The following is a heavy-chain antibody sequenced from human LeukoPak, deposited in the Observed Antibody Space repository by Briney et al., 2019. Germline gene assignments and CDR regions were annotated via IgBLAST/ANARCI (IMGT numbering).Heavy chain of an antibody. D-gene: IGHD4-11*01. Sequence: PSETLSLTCAVYGGSFSGYYWSWIRQPPGKGLERIGEINHSGSTNYNPSLKSRVTISVDTSKNQFSLKLRSVTAADTAVYYCASLPSNTVTHDYWGQGTLVTVSS. CDR1: GGSFSGYY. CDR2: INHSGST. J-gene: IGHJ4*02. CDR3: ASLPSNTVTHDY. V-gene: IGHV4-34*01.